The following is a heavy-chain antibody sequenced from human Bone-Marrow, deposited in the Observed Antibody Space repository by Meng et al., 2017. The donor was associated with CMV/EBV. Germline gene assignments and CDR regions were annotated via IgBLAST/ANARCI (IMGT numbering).Heavy chain of an antibody. V-gene: IGHV4-39*07. CDR2: IYYSGST. D-gene: IGHD2-2*01. J-gene: IGHJ4*02. Sequence: SETLSLTCTVSGGSVSSGSYYWSWIRQPPGKGLEWIGSIYYSGSTYYNPSLKSRVTISVDTSKNQFSLKLSSVTAADTAVYYCARGGKVVPAPYDYWGQGTLVTVSS. CDR3: ARGGKVVPAPYDY. CDR1: GGSVSSGSYY.